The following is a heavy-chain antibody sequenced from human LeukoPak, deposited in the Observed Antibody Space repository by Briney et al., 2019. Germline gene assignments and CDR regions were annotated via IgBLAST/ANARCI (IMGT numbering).Heavy chain of an antibody. CDR3: ARSGDSSGYYLDFDY. CDR2: IYYSGST. J-gene: IGHJ4*02. D-gene: IGHD3-22*01. V-gene: IGHV4-31*03. CDR1: GGSISSGGYY. Sequence: SQTLSLTCTVSGGSISSGGYYWSWIRQHPGKGLEWIGYIYYSGSTYYNPSLESRVTISVDTSKNQFSLKLSSVTAADTAVYYCARSGDSSGYYLDFDYWGQGTLVTVSS.